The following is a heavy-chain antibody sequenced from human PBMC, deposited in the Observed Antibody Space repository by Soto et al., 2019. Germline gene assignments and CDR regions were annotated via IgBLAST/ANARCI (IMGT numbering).Heavy chain of an antibody. CDR1: GFTFSNAW. V-gene: IGHV3-15*01. CDR3: TSTKIWFGELLQAPVDY. D-gene: IGHD3-10*01. J-gene: IGHJ4*02. CDR2: IKSKTDGGTT. Sequence: GGSLRLSCAASGFTFSNAWMSWVRQAPGKGLEWVGRIKSKTDGGTTDYAAPVKGRFTISRDDSKNTLYLQMNSLKTEDTAVYYCTSTKIWFGELLQAPVDYWGQGTLVTVSS.